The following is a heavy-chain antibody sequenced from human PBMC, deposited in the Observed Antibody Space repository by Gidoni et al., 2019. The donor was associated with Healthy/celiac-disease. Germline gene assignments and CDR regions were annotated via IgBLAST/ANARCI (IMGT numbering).Heavy chain of an antibody. D-gene: IGHD4-17*01. CDR3: AKGSTVTTDFFDY. Sequence: SYAMSWVRQAPGKGLEWVSAISGSGGSTYYADSVKGRFTISRDNSKNKLYLQMNSLRAEDTAVYYCAKGSTVTTDFFDYWGQGTLVTVSS. J-gene: IGHJ4*02. CDR2: ISGSGGST. CDR1: SYA. V-gene: IGHV3-23*01.